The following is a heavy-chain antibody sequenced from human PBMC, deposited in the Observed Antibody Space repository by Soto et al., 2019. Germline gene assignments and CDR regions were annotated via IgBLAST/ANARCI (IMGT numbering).Heavy chain of an antibody. CDR1: GFTVSNNY. CDR2: IYSGGYT. Sequence: EVQLVESGGGLIQPGGSLRLSCAVSGFTVSNNYMSWARQAPGKGLEGVSVIYSGGYTAYGDSVKGRFTISRDNSKNTLYLQMNSRGGEAPAVFYGAAAPGGGGYWGQGTLVTVSS. CDR3: AAAPGGGGY. J-gene: IGHJ4*02. D-gene: IGHD3-10*01. V-gene: IGHV3-53*01.